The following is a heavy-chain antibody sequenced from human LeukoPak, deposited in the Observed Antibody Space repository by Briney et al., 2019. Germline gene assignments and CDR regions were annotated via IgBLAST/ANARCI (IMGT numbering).Heavy chain of an antibody. D-gene: IGHD5-18*01. CDR2: IYYSGNT. J-gene: IGHJ4*02. CDR1: GGSIRSNY. CDR3: ARLRSSYGYSFYDY. V-gene: IGHV4-59*08. Sequence: SETLSLTCNVSGGSIRSNYWSWIRQPPGKGLEWIGYIYYSGNTKYNPSLKSRVTISIETSKNQFSLKLSSVTAADTAVYYCARLRSSYGYSFYDYWGQGTLVTVSS.